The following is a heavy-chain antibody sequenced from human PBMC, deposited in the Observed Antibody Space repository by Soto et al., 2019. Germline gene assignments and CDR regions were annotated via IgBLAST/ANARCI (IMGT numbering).Heavy chain of an antibody. CDR2: INHSGST. D-gene: IGHD3-10*01. CDR1: GGSFSGYY. J-gene: IGHJ5*02. Sequence: QVQLQQWGAGLLKPSETLSLTCAVYGGSFSGYYWSWIRQPPGKGLEWIGEINHSGSTNYNPSLKSRVTISVDTAKNQFSLKLSSVTAADTAVYYCARVRRITMVRGVGNWFDPWGQGTLVTVSS. CDR3: ARVRRITMVRGVGNWFDP. V-gene: IGHV4-34*01.